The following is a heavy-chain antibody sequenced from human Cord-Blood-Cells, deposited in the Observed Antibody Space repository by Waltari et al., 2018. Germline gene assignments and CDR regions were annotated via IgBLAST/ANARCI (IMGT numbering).Heavy chain of an antibody. CDR3: ARFGRLVATINRYYFDY. CDR1: GGSISSSNW. J-gene: IGHJ4*02. Sequence: QVQLQESGPGLVKPSGTLSLTCAVSGGSISSSNWWSWVRQPPGKGLEWIGEIYHSGSTNYNPSLKSRVTISVDKSKNQFSLKLSSVTAADTAVYYCARFGRLVATINRYYFDYWGQGTLVTVSS. CDR2: IYHSGST. V-gene: IGHV4-4*02. D-gene: IGHD5-12*01.